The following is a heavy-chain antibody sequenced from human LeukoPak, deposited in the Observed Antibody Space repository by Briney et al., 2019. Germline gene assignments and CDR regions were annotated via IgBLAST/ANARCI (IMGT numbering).Heavy chain of an antibody. CDR2: IIPMFGTT. V-gene: IGHV1-69*05. CDR3: ARSQSAVDWYFDL. CDR1: GGTFNNYA. J-gene: IGHJ2*01. Sequence: SVTVSCKASGGTFNNYAITWVRQAPGQGLEWMGGIIPMFGTTKYAQRFQGTVTITTDESTTTAYVELSSLRSDDTAVYYCARSQSAVDWYFDLWGRGTLVTVSS.